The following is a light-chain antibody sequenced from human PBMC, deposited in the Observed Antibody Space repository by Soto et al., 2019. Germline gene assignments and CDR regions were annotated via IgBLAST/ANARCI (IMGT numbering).Light chain of an antibody. J-gene: IGKJ1*01. Sequence: DIPMTQSPSSLSASVGDRVTITCPASQSISSYLNWYQQKPGKAPKLLIYAASSLQSGVPSRFSGSGSGTDFTLTISSLQPEDFATYYCQQSYSTPRTFGQGTKVEIK. CDR1: QSISSY. V-gene: IGKV1-39*01. CDR2: AAS. CDR3: QQSYSTPRT.